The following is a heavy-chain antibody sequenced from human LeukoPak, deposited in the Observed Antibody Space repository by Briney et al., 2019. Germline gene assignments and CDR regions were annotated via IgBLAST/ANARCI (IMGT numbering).Heavy chain of an antibody. V-gene: IGHV3-33*08. J-gene: IGHJ4*02. D-gene: IGHD6-19*01. CDR3: ARVIAVAGSCDY. CDR1: GFTFSSYG. CDR2: IWYDGSNK. Sequence: PGGSLRLSCAASGFTFSSYGMHWVRQAPGKGLEWVAVIWYDGSNKYYADSVKGRFTISKDNSKNTLYLQMNSLRAEDTAVYYCARVIAVAGSCDYWGQGTLGTVS.